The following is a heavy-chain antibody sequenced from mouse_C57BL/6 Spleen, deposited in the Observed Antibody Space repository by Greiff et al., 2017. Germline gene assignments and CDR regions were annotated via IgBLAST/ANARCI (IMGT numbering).Heavy chain of an antibody. CDR1: GYTFTSYW. CDR3: ARNDGYYVGAMYS. D-gene: IGHD2-3*01. J-gene: IGHJ4*01. Sequence: QVQLQQPGAELVMPGASVKLSCKASGYTFTSYWMHWVKQRPGQGLEWIGEIDPSDSYTNYNQKFKGKSTLTVDKSSSTAYMQLSSLTSEASAVYYCARNDGYYVGAMYSWGQGTSVTVSS. CDR2: IDPSDSYT. V-gene: IGHV1-69*01.